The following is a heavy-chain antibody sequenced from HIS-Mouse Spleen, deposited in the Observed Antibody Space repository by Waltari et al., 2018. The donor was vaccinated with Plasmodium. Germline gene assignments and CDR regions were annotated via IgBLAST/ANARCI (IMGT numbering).Heavy chain of an antibody. CDR3: ARDLAAAGHFDY. CDR1: GYTFTGYY. Sequence: QVQLVQSGAEVKKPGASVKVSCKASGYTFTGYYMHWVRQAPGQGLEWMGWINPKSGGTNYAQKFQGRVTMTRETSISTAYMELSRLRSDDTAVYYCARDLAAAGHFDYWGQGTLVTVSS. CDR2: INPKSGGT. D-gene: IGHD6-13*01. V-gene: IGHV1-2*02. J-gene: IGHJ4*02.